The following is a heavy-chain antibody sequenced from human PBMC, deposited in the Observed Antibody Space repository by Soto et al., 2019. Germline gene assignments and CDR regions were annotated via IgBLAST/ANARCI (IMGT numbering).Heavy chain of an antibody. D-gene: IGHD3-10*01. CDR2: IYYSGST. CDR3: ARHNYGSGSTDFAY. V-gene: IGHV4-59*08. J-gene: IGHJ4*02. Sequence: QVQLQESGPGLVKPSETLSLTCTVYGGYISSYYWSWIRPPPGKGLEWIGYIYYSGSTNYNPSLKSRSTKSVYTANNQFARKLRSMTGADTAVYYCARHNYGSGSTDFAYWGQGTLVTVSS. CDR1: GGYISSYY.